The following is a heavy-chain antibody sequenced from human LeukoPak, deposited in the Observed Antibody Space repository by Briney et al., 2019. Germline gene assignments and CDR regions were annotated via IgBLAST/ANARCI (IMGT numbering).Heavy chain of an antibody. V-gene: IGHV3-30*02. J-gene: IGHJ4*02. D-gene: IGHD6-6*01. Sequence: PGGSLRLSCAASGFTFSSYGMHWVRQAPGKGLEWVAFIRYDGSNKYYADSVKGRFTISRDNSKNTLYLQMNSLRAEDTAVYYCAKAGDTSSSPLFLDWGQRTLVTVSS. CDR3: AKAGDTSSSPLFLD. CDR2: IRYDGSNK. CDR1: GFTFSSYG.